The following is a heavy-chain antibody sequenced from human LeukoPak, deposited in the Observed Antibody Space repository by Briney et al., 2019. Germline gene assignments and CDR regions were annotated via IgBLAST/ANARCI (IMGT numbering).Heavy chain of an antibody. D-gene: IGHD2-8*01. CDR1: GFLFSTYW. CDR3: ARDNNDNGYFDY. J-gene: IGHJ4*02. Sequence: QPGGSLRLSCAASGFLFSTYWMHWVRQAPGKGLVWVSRIRSDGNSTTYADSVKGRFTVSRDNAKNTLYLHMNSLRAEDTAVYYCARDNNDNGYFDYWGQGTLVTVSS. V-gene: IGHV3-74*03. CDR2: IRSDGNST.